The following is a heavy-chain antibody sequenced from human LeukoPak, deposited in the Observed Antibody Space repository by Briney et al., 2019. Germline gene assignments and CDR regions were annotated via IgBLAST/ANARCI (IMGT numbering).Heavy chain of an antibody. V-gene: IGHV3-23*01. CDR1: GFPFSSFA. J-gene: IGHJ4*02. CDR2: FGGSGGST. Sequence: GGSLRLSCAASGFPFSSFAMSWSRRAQGKGRGWASAFGGSGGSTYYADSVKGRFTISRDNSKNTLYLQMNSLRAEDTAVYYCAAGDDYYGSGSYPPFDYWGQGTLVTVSS. D-gene: IGHD3-10*01. CDR3: AAGDDYYGSGSYPPFDY.